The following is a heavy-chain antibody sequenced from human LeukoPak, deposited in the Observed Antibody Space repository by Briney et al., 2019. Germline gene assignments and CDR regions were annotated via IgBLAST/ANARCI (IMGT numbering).Heavy chain of an antibody. CDR2: ISGSGDRT. D-gene: IGHD4-17*01. Sequence: GGSLRLSSAASGITASSYAMTWVRQAPGKGLEWVSSISGSGDRTMYADSMKGRFTTSRDNFKNTLYLQMNSLRAEDTALYHCAKDPNGDYIGAFDMWGQGTMVTVSS. J-gene: IGHJ3*02. CDR3: AKDPNGDYIGAFDM. CDR1: GITASSYA. V-gene: IGHV3-23*01.